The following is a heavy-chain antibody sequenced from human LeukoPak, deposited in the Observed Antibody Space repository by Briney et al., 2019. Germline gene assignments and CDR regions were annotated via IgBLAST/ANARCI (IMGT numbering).Heavy chain of an antibody. J-gene: IGHJ5*02. Sequence: PSETLSLTCIVSGAPIPYSGPYYWSWIRQPAGKRLEYIGSVYSSGKTYYNPSLQTRVTVSLDRSRNQFSLNLYSSTAAGTAVYYCARGISTTLSHSRFDPWAREPWSPSPQ. CDR1: GAPIPYSGPYY. D-gene: IGHD1-1*01. CDR3: ARGISTTLSHSRFDP. CDR2: VYSSGKT. V-gene: IGHV4-39*07.